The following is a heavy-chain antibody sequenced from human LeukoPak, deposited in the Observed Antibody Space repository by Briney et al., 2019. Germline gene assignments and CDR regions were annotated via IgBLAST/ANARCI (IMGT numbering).Heavy chain of an antibody. CDR1: GFTFSSYW. CDR3: ARDFDSSGYYYTGPDY. D-gene: IGHD3-22*01. V-gene: IGHV3-74*01. J-gene: IGHJ4*02. CDR2: INSDGSST. Sequence: GGSLRLSCAASGFTFSSYWMHWVRQAPGKGLVWVSRINSDGSSTTYADSVKGRFTISRDNAKNSLYLQMNSLRAEDTAVYYCARDFDSSGYYYTGPDYWGQGTLVTVSS.